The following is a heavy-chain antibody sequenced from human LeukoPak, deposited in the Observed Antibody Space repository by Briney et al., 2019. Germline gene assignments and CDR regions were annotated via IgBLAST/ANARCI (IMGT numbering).Heavy chain of an antibody. J-gene: IGHJ3*02. V-gene: IGHV4-34*01. CDR1: GGSFSGYY. Sequence: SETLSLTCAVYGGSFSGYYWSWIRQPPGKGLEWIGEINHSGSTNYNPSLKSRVTISVDTSKNQFSLKLSSVTAADTAVCYCARCAPYYDYVWGSYRQRGAFDIWGQGTMVTVSS. CDR2: INHSGST. D-gene: IGHD3-16*02. CDR3: ARCAPYYDYVWGSYRQRGAFDI.